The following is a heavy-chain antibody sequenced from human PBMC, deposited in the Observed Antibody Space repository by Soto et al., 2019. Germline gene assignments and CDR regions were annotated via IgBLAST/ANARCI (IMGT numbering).Heavy chain of an antibody. CDR3: ARLGFNYDFLSGYYNVHHYYGIDV. CDR1: GYSFTNYW. J-gene: IGHJ6*02. Sequence: GESLKISCKGSGYSFTNYWIGWVRQMPGKGLEWMGTIYPGDSDTRYSPSFQGQVTISADKSINSVYLQWSSLKASDTATYYCARLGFNYDFLSGYYNVHHYYGIDVWGQGTTVTVSS. D-gene: IGHD3-3*01. CDR2: IYPGDSDT. V-gene: IGHV5-51*01.